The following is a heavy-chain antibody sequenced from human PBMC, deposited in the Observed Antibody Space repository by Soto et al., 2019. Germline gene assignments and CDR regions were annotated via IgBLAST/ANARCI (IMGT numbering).Heavy chain of an antibody. CDR2: IIPIFGTA. CDR1: GGTFSSYA. Sequence: SVKVSCKASGGTFSSYAISWVRQAPGQGLEWMGGIIPIFGTANYAQKFQGRVTITADESTSTAYMELSSLRSEDTAVYYCARGLAYCGGDCYSDYWGQGTLVTVS. V-gene: IGHV1-69*13. D-gene: IGHD2-21*02. CDR3: ARGLAYCGGDCYSDY. J-gene: IGHJ4*02.